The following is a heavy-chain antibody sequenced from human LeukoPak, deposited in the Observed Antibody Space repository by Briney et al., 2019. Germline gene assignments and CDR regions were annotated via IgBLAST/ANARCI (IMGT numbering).Heavy chain of an antibody. V-gene: IGHV1-69*05. CDR2: IIPIFGTA. D-gene: IGHD5-18*01. CDR3: ARGAAMVAYYFDY. CDR1: GGTFSSYA. Sequence: SVKVSCKASGGTFSSYAISWVRQAPGQGLEWMGRIIPIFGTANYAQKFQGRVTITTDESTSTAYMKLSSLRSEDTAVYYCARGAAMVAYYFDYWGQGTLVTVSS. J-gene: IGHJ4*02.